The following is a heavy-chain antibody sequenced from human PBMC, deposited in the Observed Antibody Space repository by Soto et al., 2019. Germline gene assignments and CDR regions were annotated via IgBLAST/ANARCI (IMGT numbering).Heavy chain of an antibody. CDR2: INHSGST. D-gene: IGHD3-10*01. CDR1: GGSFSGYY. V-gene: IGHV4-34*01. Sequence: LSLTCAVYGGSFSGYYWSWIRQPPGKGLEWIGEINHSGSTNYNPSLKSRVTISVDTSKNQFSLKLSSVTAADTAVYYCSLWFGELLDDAFDIWGQGTMVTVSS. CDR3: SLWFGELLDDAFDI. J-gene: IGHJ3*02.